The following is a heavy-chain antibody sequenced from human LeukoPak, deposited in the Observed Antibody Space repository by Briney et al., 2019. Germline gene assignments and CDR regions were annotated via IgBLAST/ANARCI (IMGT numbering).Heavy chain of an antibody. CDR2: IYYSGST. J-gene: IGHJ5*02. D-gene: IGHD1-26*01. V-gene: IGHV4-59*06. CDR3: AGQWELLGWFDP. Sequence: SETLSLTCTVSGGSISSSYWSWIRQPPGKGLEWIGYIYYSGSTHYNPSLKSRVTISVDTSKNQFSLKLSSVTAADTAVYYCAGQWELLGWFDPWGQGTLVTVSS. CDR1: GGSISSSY.